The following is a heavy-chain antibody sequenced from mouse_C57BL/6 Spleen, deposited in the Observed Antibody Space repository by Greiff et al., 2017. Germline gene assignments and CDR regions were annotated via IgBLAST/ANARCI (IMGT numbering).Heavy chain of an antibody. J-gene: IGHJ4*01. V-gene: IGHV1-9*01. Sequence: QVQLQQSGAELMKPGASVKLSCKATGYTFTGYWLEWVKQRPGHGLEWIGEILTGSGSANYNEKFKGKATFSADTSSNKAYMQLSSLATEDSAIYYCARGTTVVDAMDYWGQGTSVTVSS. CDR1: GYTFTGYW. CDR3: ARGTTVVDAMDY. D-gene: IGHD1-1*01. CDR2: ILTGSGSA.